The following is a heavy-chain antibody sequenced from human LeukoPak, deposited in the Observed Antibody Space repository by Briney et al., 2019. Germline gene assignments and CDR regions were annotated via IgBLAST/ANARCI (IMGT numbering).Heavy chain of an antibody. J-gene: IGHJ4*02. D-gene: IGHD6-13*01. CDR1: GGTFSSYA. CDR3: EVTGYSSSWTTFDY. V-gene: IGHV1-69*13. CDR2: IIPIFGTA. Sequence: SVTVSCKASGGTFSSYAISWVRQAPGQGLEWMGGIIPIFGTANYAQKFQGRVTITADESTSTAYMELSSLRSEDTAVYYCEVTGYSSSWTTFDYWGQGTLVTVSS.